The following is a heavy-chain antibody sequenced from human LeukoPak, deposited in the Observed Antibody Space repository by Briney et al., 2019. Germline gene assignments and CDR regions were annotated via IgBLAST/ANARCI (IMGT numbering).Heavy chain of an antibody. CDR3: ARNAGTIFGVVKGEFDY. CDR1: GGSISSGDYY. V-gene: IGHV4-30-2*01. J-gene: IGHJ4*02. D-gene: IGHD3-3*01. Sequence: SQTLSLTCTVSGGSISSGDYYWSWIRQPPGKGLEWIGYVYHSGSTYYNPSLKSRVTISVDRSKNQFSLKLSSVTAADTAVYYCARNAGTIFGVVKGEFDYWGQGTLVTVSS. CDR2: VYHSGST.